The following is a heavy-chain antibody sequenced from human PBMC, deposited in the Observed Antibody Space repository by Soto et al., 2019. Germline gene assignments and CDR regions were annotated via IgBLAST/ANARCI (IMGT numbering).Heavy chain of an antibody. CDR1: GFTFSSYA. CDR2: ISGSGGST. CDR3: ARYRLKGMDV. J-gene: IGHJ6*02. V-gene: IGHV3-23*01. Sequence: EVQLLESGGGLVQPGGSLRLSCAASGFTFSSYAMSWVRQAPGKGLEWVSAISGSGGSTYYADSVKGRFTISRDNSKNSLNLQMNSLRAEDTAVYYCARYRLKGMDVWGQGTTVTVSS. D-gene: IGHD2-2*01.